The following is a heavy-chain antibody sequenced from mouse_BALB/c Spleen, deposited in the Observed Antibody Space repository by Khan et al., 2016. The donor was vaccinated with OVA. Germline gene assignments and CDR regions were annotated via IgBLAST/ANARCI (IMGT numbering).Heavy chain of an antibody. V-gene: IGHV1-4*01. Sequence: QIQLVQSGAELARPGASVKMSCKASGYTFTTYTIHWVKQRPGQCLEWIGYIIPSTDYTTYNQKFKDKATLTADKSSSTAYMQLSSLTSDDSAVYYCAKEGAYYRSDGWFAYWGQGTLVTVSA. CDR2: IIPSTDYT. J-gene: IGHJ3*01. CDR1: GYTFTTYT. CDR3: AKEGAYYRSDGWFAY. D-gene: IGHD2-14*01.